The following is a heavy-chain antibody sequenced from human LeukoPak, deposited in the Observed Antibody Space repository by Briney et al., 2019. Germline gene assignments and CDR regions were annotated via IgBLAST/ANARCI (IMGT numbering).Heavy chain of an antibody. J-gene: IGHJ6*03. CDR1: GYTFTGYY. V-gene: IGHV1-2*02. Sequence: ASVKVSCKASGYTFTGYYMHWVRQAPGQGLEWMGWINPNSGGTNYAQKFQGRVTMTRDTSISTAYMELSRLRSDDTAVYYCARDLGHSSSWYPWYGLQYYYHYYYMDVWGKGTTVTVSS. D-gene: IGHD6-13*01. CDR3: ARDLGHSSSWYPWYGLQYYYHYYYMDV. CDR2: INPNSGGT.